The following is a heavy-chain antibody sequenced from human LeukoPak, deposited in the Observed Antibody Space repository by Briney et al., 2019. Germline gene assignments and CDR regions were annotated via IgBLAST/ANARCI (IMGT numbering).Heavy chain of an antibody. Sequence: GESLKISCKGSGYSFTSYWIGWVRQMPGKGLEWMGIIYPGDSDTRYSPSFQGQVTISADKSISTAYLQWSSLKASDTAMYYCARGRRPIVPNPYFDYWGQGTLVTFSS. D-gene: IGHD2-2*01. V-gene: IGHV5-51*01. CDR2: IYPGDSDT. CDR1: GYSFTSYW. J-gene: IGHJ4*02. CDR3: ARGRRPIVPNPYFDY.